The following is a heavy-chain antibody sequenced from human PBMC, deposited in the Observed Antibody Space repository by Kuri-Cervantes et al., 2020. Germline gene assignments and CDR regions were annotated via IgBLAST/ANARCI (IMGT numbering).Heavy chain of an antibody. CDR2: ISSSSTI. D-gene: IGHD4-17*01. Sequence: ETLSLTCAASGFTFSSYSMNWVRQAPGKGLEWVSYISSSSTIYYADSVKGRFTISRDNAKNSLYLQMNSLRDEDTAVYYCARNNDYGDYDAYYYYGMDVWGQGTTVTVSS. V-gene: IGHV3-48*02. CDR3: ARNNDYGDYDAYYYYGMDV. CDR1: GFTFSSYS. J-gene: IGHJ6*02.